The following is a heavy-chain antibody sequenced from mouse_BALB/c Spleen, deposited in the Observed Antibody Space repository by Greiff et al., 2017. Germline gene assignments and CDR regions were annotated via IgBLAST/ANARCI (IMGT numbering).Heavy chain of an antibody. J-gene: IGHJ3*01. D-gene: IGHD2-10*02. CDR1: GYAFSSYW. CDR3: ARGGYGNYEAWFAY. CDR2: IYPGDGDT. Sequence: QVHVKQSGAELVRPGSSVKISCKASGYAFSSYWMNWVKQRPGQGLEWIGQIYPGDGDTNYNGKFKGKATLTADKSSSTAYMQLSSLTSEDSAVYFCARGGYGNYEAWFAYWGQGTLVTVSA. V-gene: IGHV1-80*01.